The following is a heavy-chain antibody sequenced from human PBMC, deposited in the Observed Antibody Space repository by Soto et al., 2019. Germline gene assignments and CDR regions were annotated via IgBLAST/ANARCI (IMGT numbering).Heavy chain of an antibody. CDR2: IYYSGST. Sequence: SETLSLTSPVSGGNISSYYWSWIRQPPGKGLEWIGYIYYSGSTNYNPSLKSRVTISVDTSKNQFSLKLSSVTAADTAVYYCARRYGWAFDIWGQGTMVTVSS. V-gene: IGHV4-59*08. CDR1: GGNISSYY. D-gene: IGHD3-16*01. CDR3: ARRYGWAFDI. J-gene: IGHJ3*02.